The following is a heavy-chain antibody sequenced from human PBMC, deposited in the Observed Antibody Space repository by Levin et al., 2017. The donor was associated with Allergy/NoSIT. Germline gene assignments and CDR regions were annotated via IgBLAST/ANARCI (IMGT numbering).Heavy chain of an antibody. CDR2: IDYSGST. CDR3: ARDKKTYYFYGMDV. J-gene: IGHJ6*02. Sequence: LRLSCTVSGGSISSGDYYWSWIRQPPGKGLEWIAYIDYSGSTYYNASLKSRVFISVDPSKNQFSLKLTSVTAADTAVYYCARDKKTYYFYGMDVWGQGTTVTVSS. V-gene: IGHV4-30-4*01. CDR1: GGSISSGDYY.